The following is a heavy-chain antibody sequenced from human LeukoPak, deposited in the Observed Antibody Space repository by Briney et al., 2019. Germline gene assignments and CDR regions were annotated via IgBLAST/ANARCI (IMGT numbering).Heavy chain of an antibody. V-gene: IGHV3-74*01. CDR1: GFTFSRYW. J-gene: IGHJ4*02. CDR3: VRGADTGYSSDS. Sequence: GGSLRLSCVASGFTFSRYWMHWVRQAPGKGLVWVSRINSDGRSTNYADSVKGRFSISRDNAENTLYLQMNSLRVEDTAVYYCVRGADTGYSSDSWGQGILVTVSS. D-gene: IGHD3-9*01. CDR2: INSDGRST.